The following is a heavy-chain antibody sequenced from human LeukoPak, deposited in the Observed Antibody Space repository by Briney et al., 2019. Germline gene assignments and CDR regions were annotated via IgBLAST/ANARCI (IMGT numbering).Heavy chain of an antibody. J-gene: IGHJ4*02. CDR3: ALAAAATPIDY. V-gene: IGHV3-48*04. Sequence: PGGSLRLSCAASGFTFSSSGMNWVRQAPGKGLEWVSYISSSSSTIYYTDSVKGRFTISRDNAKNSLYLQMSSLRAEDTAVYYCALAAAATPIDYWGQGTLVTVSS. CDR2: ISSSSSTI. D-gene: IGHD6-13*01. CDR1: GFTFSSSG.